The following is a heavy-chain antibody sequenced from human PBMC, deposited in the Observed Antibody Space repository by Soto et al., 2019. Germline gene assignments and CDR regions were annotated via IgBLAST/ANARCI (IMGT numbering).Heavy chain of an antibody. CDR2: IIPIFGTA. CDR1: GGTFSSYA. J-gene: IGHJ2*01. Sequence: QVQLVQSGAEVKKPGSSVKVSCKASGGTFSSYAISWVRQAPGQGLEWMGGIIPIFGTANYAQKFQGRVTITADESTSTAYMELSSLRSEDTAVYYCARDNRYFRYGDYGYWYFDLWGRGTLVTVSS. CDR3: ARDNRYFRYGDYGYWYFDL. V-gene: IGHV1-69*12. D-gene: IGHD4-17*01.